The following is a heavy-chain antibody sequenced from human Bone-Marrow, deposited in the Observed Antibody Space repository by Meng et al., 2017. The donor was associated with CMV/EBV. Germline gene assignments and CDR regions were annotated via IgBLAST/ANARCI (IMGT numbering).Heavy chain of an antibody. CDR2: ISYDGTNI. J-gene: IGHJ4*02. D-gene: IGHD6-19*01. V-gene: IGHV3-30-3*01. Sequence: GGSLRLSCEASGFTFSSYGVHWVRQAPGKGLEWVAFISYDGTNIYYADSVKGRFTISRDNSKNTLSVQMNSLRAEDTAVYYCARDGKYSRDWYAFDYWGRGTLVTVSS. CDR1: GFTFSSYG. CDR3: ARDGKYSRDWYAFDY.